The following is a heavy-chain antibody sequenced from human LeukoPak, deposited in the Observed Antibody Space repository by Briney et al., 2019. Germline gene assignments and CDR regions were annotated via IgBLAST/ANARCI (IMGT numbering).Heavy chain of an antibody. D-gene: IGHD3-10*01. Sequence: RASVKVSCTASGYTFTGYYMHWVRQAPGQGLEWMGWINSNSGGTNYAQKFQGRVTMTRDTSISTAYMELSRLRSDDTAVYYCARGRFGEWDNWFDPWGQGTLVTVSS. V-gene: IGHV1-2*02. J-gene: IGHJ5*02. CDR1: GYTFTGYY. CDR3: ARGRFGEWDNWFDP. CDR2: INSNSGGT.